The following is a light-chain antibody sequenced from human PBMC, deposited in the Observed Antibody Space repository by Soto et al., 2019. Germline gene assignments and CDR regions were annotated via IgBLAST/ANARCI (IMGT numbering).Light chain of an antibody. J-gene: IGKJ2*01. V-gene: IGKV1-33*01. CDR3: QQYDSLSYT. CDR1: QDISNY. CDR2: HAS. Sequence: DLQMTQSPSSLSASVGDRVTITCQASQDISNYLSWYQQKPGEAPKLLIYHASNLQKGVPSRFSGSGSGTDFSFTINSLQPEDTATYYCQQYDSLSYTFGQGTKLKI.